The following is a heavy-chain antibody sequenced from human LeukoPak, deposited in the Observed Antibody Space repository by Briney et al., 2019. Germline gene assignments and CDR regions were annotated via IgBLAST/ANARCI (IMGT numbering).Heavy chain of an antibody. V-gene: IGHV3-53*01. Sequence: GGSLRLSCAASGFTVSSNYMSWVRQAPGKGLQWVSVIYSGGKIYYADSVKGRFTISRDSSKNTLDLQMNSLRAEDTAVYYCARAHISGNWYFDLWSRGTLVIVSS. CDR1: GFTVSSNY. CDR3: ARAHISGNWYFDL. J-gene: IGHJ2*01. CDR2: IYSGGKI. D-gene: IGHD6-19*01.